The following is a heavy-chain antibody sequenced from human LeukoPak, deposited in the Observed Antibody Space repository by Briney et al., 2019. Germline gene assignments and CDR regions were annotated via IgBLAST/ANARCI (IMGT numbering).Heavy chain of an antibody. J-gene: IGHJ5*02. CDR2: ISGSGGTT. Sequence: GGSLRLACTASGFTFSDYWMHWVRQAPGNGLEWVSSISGSGGTTYYADSVKGRFTTSRDNSKNTVYLQMNSLRAEDTAVFYCTRGGSVSGPSRWFDAWGQGTLVTVSS. CDR3: TRGGSVSGPSRWFDA. D-gene: IGHD3-10*01. CDR1: GFTFSDYW. V-gene: IGHV3-23*01.